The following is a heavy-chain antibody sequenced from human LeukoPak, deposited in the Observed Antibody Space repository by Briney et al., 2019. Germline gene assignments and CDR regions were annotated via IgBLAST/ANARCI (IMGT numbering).Heavy chain of an antibody. D-gene: IGHD3-10*01. CDR1: GFTVISNY. CDR2: IYNSGSA. CDR3: ARDVPAISGSYYYFDY. J-gene: IGHJ4*02. V-gene: IGHV3-66*03. Sequence: GGSLRLSCAVSGFTVISNYMGWVRQAPGKGLEWVSVIYNSGSAYYADSVKGRFTISRDSSKNTLYLQMNSLRAEDTAVYYCARDVPAISGSYYYFDYWGQGTLVTVSS.